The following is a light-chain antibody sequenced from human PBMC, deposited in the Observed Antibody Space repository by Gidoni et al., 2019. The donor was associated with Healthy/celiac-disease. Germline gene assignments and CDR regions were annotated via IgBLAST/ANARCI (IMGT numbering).Light chain of an antibody. CDR2: DAS. Sequence: EIVLTQSPATLSLSPGESATLSCRASQSVSSYLAWYQQKPGQAPRLLIYDASNRATGIPARFSGSGSGTDFTLTISSLEPEDFAVYYCQQRSNSPPLTFGGGTKVDIK. CDR1: QSVSSY. J-gene: IGKJ4*01. CDR3: QQRSNSPPLT. V-gene: IGKV3-11*01.